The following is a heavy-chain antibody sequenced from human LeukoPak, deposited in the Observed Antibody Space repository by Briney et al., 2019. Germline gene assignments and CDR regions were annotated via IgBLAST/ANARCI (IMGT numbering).Heavy chain of an antibody. D-gene: IGHD6-19*01. CDR1: GFTFSTFA. J-gene: IGHJ4*02. CDR2: ISSVSRT. V-gene: IGHV3-23*01. CDR3: AKEVPGPGWYTVDY. Sequence: GGSLTLSCAASGFTFSTFALSWVRQAPGKGLEWVSAISSVSRTYYAGSVKGGFAISRDNSENTLFLHMNSLRFEDTAIYYCAKEVPGPGWYTVDYWGQGTLVTVSS.